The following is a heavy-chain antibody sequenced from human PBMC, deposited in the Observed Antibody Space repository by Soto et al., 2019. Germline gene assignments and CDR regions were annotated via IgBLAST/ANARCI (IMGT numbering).Heavy chain of an antibody. V-gene: IGHV1-8*01. D-gene: IGHD7-27*01. Sequence: QVQLEQSGAEVKKPGASVKVSCKASGYRFTTYDYNWVRRAPGQGFEWMGWMNPDSGNTGYAQKFKGRVTMTRDTSITTAYMELSSLTYDDTAVYYCVRGPRNWGFDFWGQGTLVTVSS. J-gene: IGHJ4*02. CDR3: VRGPRNWGFDF. CDR1: GYRFTTYD. CDR2: MNPDSGNT.